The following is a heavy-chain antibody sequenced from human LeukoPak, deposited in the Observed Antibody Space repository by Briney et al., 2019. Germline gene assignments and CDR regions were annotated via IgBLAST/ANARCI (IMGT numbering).Heavy chain of an antibody. J-gene: IGHJ4*02. D-gene: IGHD5-18*01. CDR1: GGSISSSSYY. V-gene: IGHV4-39*07. CDR3: ARRARGYSYGIFDY. Sequence: SETLSLTCTVSGGSISSSSYYWVWIRQPPGKGLEWIGSIYYSGSTYYNPSLKSRVTISVDTSKNQFSLKLSSVTAADTAVYYCARRARGYSYGIFDYWGQGTLVTVSS. CDR2: IYYSGST.